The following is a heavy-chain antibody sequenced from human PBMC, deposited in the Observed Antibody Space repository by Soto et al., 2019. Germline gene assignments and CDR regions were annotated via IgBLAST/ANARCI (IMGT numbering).Heavy chain of an antibody. V-gene: IGHV3-23*01. Sequence: EVQLLESGGGLVQPGGSLRLSCAASGFTFSNYAMNWVRQAPGKGLEWVSTISGSGGSPYYADSVKGRFTISRDNSNNTLYLEMNSLRAGDSAIYSCAKEGTSGLYYFDYWGQGTLVTVSS. J-gene: IGHJ4*02. CDR1: GFTFSNYA. CDR3: AKEGTSGLYYFDY. CDR2: ISGSGGSP. D-gene: IGHD6-19*01.